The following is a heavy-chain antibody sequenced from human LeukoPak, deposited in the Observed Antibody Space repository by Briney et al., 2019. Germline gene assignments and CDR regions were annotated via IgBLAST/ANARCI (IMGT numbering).Heavy chain of an antibody. Sequence: SVKVSCKASGGTFSSYAISWVRQAPGQGLEWMGGIIPIFGTANYAQKFQGRVTITADKSTSTAYMELSSLRSEDTAVYYCASSYYDSSGYYWFDPWGQGTLVTVSS. D-gene: IGHD3-22*01. V-gene: IGHV1-69*06. CDR1: GGTFSSYA. CDR2: IIPIFGTA. CDR3: ASSYYDSSGYYWFDP. J-gene: IGHJ5*02.